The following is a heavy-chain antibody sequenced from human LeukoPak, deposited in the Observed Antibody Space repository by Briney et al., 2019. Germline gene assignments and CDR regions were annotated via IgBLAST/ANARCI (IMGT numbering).Heavy chain of an antibody. D-gene: IGHD1-1*01. J-gene: IGHJ6*03. CDR1: GFTFSSYG. CDR3: AKDLMHQRAYYYYYMDV. Sequence: GGSLRLSCAASGFTFSSYGMHGVRQAPGKGLEWVAFIRYDGSNKYYADSVKGRFTISRDNSKNTLYLQMNSLRAEDTTLYYCAKDLMHQRAYYYYYMDVWGKGTTVTVSS. CDR2: IRYDGSNK. V-gene: IGHV3-30*02.